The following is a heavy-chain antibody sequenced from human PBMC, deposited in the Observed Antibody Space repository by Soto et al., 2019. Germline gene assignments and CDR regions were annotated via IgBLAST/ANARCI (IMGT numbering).Heavy chain of an antibody. D-gene: IGHD3-3*01. V-gene: IGHV3-21*01. J-gene: IGHJ6*03. CDR2: IFSRFFTGSDNT. CDR3: ARGPQDPVYTIFGVTTFSDYYYYYMDV. Sequence: PGGSLRLSCSASGFAFSDYTMGWVRLTPGKGLEWVSTIFSRFFTGSDNTAYADSVTGRFTISRDNAKNSLYLQMNSLSAEDTAVYYCARGPQDPVYTIFGVTTFSDYYYYYMDVWGKGTTVTVSS. CDR1: GFAFSDYT.